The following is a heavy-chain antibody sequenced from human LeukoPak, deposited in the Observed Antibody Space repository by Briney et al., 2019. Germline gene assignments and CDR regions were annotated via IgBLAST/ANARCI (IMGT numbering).Heavy chain of an antibody. D-gene: IGHD2-8*01. CDR3: AKEKRNVVYYFAS. CDR1: GFTFSVYG. V-gene: IGHV3-30*18. Sequence: PGGSLRLSCAASGFTFSVYGMHWLRQTPGKGLEWVAVISYDGSNKNYVDSVKGRFTISRDNPKNTLYLQMNSLRAEDAAVYYCAKEKRNVVYYFASWGQGTLVTVSS. J-gene: IGHJ4*02. CDR2: ISYDGSNK.